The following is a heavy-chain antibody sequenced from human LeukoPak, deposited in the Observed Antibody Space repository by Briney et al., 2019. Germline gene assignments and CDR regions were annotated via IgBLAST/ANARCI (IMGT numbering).Heavy chain of an antibody. Sequence: PGGSLRLSCAASGFTFSSYGMSRVRQAPGKGLEWVSAISGSGGSTYYADSVKGRFTISRDNSKNTLYLQMNSLRAKDTAVYYCAKESGSSWLYYYYMDVWGKGTTVTISS. J-gene: IGHJ6*03. CDR2: ISGSGGST. V-gene: IGHV3-23*01. CDR3: AKESGSSWLYYYYMDV. CDR1: GFTFSSYG. D-gene: IGHD6-13*01.